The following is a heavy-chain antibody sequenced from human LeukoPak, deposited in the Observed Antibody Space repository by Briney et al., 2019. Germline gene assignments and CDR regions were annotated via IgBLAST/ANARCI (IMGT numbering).Heavy chain of an antibody. V-gene: IGHV3-48*04. D-gene: IGHD5-18*01. CDR2: ISSSSSTI. CDR3: ARAAGGSGIYTAMVLVY. CDR1: GFTFSSYS. Sequence: QAGESLRLSCAASGFTFSSYSMNWVRQAPGKGLEWVSYISSSSSTIYYADSVKGRFTISRDNAKNSLYLQMKSLRAEDTAVYYCARAAGGSGIYTAMVLVYWGQGTLVSVPS. J-gene: IGHJ4*02.